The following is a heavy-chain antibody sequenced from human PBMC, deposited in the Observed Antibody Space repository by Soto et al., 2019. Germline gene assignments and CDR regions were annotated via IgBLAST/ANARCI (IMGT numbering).Heavy chain of an antibody. CDR2: ISFVWAT. Sequence: TSETLSLTCTVSDGSINQNIFYWGWVRQPPGRGLEWLGSISFVWATYHNPSLRSRVTLSIDTSANHFSLRLWSVTAADTAVYYCARLKLPSGHSGDIYGWTFDVWDQGTMVTVSS. CDR1: DGSINQNIFY. J-gene: IGHJ3*01. V-gene: IGHV4-39*02. D-gene: IGHD5-12*01. CDR3: ARLKLPSGHSGDIYGWTFDV.